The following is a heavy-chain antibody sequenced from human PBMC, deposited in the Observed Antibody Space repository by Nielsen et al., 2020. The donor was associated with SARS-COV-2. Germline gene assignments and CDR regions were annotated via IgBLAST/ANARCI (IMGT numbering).Heavy chain of an antibody. CDR3: ARVERPLLVHN. CDR1: GVSISTGAYY. V-gene: IGHV4-31*03. Sequence: SETLSLTCTVSGVSISTGAYYWTWIRQHPERGLEWIGYIYYTGSTYYDPSLKSRATISVDTSRNQFSLNLRSVTAADTAMYYCARVERPLLVHNWGQGTLVTVSS. J-gene: IGHJ4*02. CDR2: IYYTGST. D-gene: IGHD2-8*01.